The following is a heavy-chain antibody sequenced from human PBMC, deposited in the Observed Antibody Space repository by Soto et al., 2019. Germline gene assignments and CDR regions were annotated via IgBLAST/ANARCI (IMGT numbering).Heavy chain of an antibody. J-gene: IGHJ6*02. V-gene: IGHV4-59*01. CDR3: ARATVDYYYYYGMDV. Sequence: PLETLSLTCTVSGGSISSYYWSWIRQPPGKGLEWIGYIYYSGSTNYNPSLKSRVTISVDTSKNQFSLKLSSVTAADTAVYYCARATVDYYYYYGMDVWGQGTTVTVSS. CDR1: GGSISSYY. D-gene: IGHD4-17*01. CDR2: IYYSGST.